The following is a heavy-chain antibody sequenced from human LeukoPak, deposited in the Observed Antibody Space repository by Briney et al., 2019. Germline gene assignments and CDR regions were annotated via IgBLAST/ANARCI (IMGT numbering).Heavy chain of an antibody. CDR2: ISGSGGST. V-gene: IGHV3-23*01. Sequence: GGSLRLSCAASGFTFSSYAMSWVRQAPGKGLEWVSAISGSGGSTYYADSVKGRFTISRDNSKNTLYLQMNSLRAEDSAVYYCARRRYSSSWYFDYWGQGTLVTVSS. CDR1: GFTFSSYA. CDR3: ARRRYSSSWYFDY. J-gene: IGHJ4*02. D-gene: IGHD6-13*01.